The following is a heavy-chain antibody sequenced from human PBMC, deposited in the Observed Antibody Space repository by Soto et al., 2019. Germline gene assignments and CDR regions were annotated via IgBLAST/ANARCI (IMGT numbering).Heavy chain of an antibody. Sequence: ASETLSLTCTVSGGSISSSSYYWGWIRQPPGKGLEWIGSIYYSGSTYYNPSLKSRVTISVDTSKNQFSLKLSSVTAADTAVYYCARQVLLWFGDIGHMDVWGQGTTVTVSS. CDR1: GGSISSSSYY. D-gene: IGHD3-10*01. CDR3: ARQVLLWFGDIGHMDV. CDR2: IYYSGST. J-gene: IGHJ6*02. V-gene: IGHV4-39*01.